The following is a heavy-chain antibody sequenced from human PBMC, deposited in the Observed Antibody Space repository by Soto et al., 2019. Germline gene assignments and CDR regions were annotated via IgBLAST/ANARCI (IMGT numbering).Heavy chain of an antibody. V-gene: IGHV5-10-1*03. CDR1: AYTFTSYW. J-gene: IGHJ5*02. CDR2: IEHSDAYT. Sequence: EVQLVQSGAEVQKPGESLTISCKGSAYTFTSYWISWVRQMPGKGLEWMGGIEHSDAYTNYSPSLQGHVTISVDKSVSTAYLHGGSVKASDTAIYYGERWCDDDSWFDLWGQGPMVTFSS. CDR3: ERWCDDDSWFDL. D-gene: IGHD3-22*01.